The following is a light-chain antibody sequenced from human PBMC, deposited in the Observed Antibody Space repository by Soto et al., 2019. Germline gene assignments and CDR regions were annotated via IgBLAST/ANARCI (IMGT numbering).Light chain of an antibody. CDR3: MQGLQTPYT. CDR2: LGS. CDR1: QSLLHSNGNIF. Sequence: DIVLTQSPLSMPAAPGEPASISCRSSQSLLHSNGNIFFAWYRQKPGQSPQPLIYLGSNRAAGVPDRFSGSVSGTYFTLKISRVEAGDVGVYYCMQGLQTPYTFGQGTKLEIK. J-gene: IGKJ2*01. V-gene: IGKV2-28*01.